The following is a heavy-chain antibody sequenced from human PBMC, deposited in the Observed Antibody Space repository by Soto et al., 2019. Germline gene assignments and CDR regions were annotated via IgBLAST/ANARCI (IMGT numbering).Heavy chain of an antibody. CDR1: GYTLTEYG. CDR2: ISAYNGNT. CDR3: ARDRVAIVGDPWYFDY. V-gene: IGHV1-18*01. Sequence: ASVKVSCKTSGYTLTEYGISWVRQAPGQGLEWMGWISAYNGNTNYAQKLQGRVTMTTDTSTSTAYMELRSLRSDDTAVYYCARDRVAIVGDPWYFDYWGQGTLVTVSS. J-gene: IGHJ4*02. D-gene: IGHD1-26*01.